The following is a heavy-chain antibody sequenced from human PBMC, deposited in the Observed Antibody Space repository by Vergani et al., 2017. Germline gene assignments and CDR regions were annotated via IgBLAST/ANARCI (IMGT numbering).Heavy chain of an antibody. CDR2: IRWNSGSI. Sequence: EVQLVESGGGLVQPGRSLRLSCAASGFTFDDYAMHWVRQAPGKGLELVSGIRWNSGSIGYADSVKGRFTISRDNAKNSLYLQMNSLRAEDTALYYCAKDAFYGVTGYFDYWGQGTLVTVSS. D-gene: IGHD4-17*01. V-gene: IGHV3-9*01. CDR3: AKDAFYGVTGYFDY. J-gene: IGHJ4*02. CDR1: GFTFDDYA.